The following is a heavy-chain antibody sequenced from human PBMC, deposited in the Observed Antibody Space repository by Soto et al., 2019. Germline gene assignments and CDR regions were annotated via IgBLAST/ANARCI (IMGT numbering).Heavy chain of an antibody. CDR3: ARGVRYSSGWYYFDY. J-gene: IGHJ4*02. CDR1: GFTFSSYS. V-gene: IGHV3-48*02. D-gene: IGHD6-19*01. Sequence: EVQLVESGGGLVQPGGSLRLSCAASGFTFSSYSMNWVRQAPGKGLEWVSYISSCSSTIYYADSVKGRFTISRDNAKNSLYLQMNSLRDEDTAVYYCARGVRYSSGWYYFDYWGQGTLVTVSS. CDR2: ISSCSSTI.